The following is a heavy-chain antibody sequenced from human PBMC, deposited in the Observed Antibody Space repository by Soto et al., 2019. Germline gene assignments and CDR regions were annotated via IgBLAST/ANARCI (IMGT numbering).Heavy chain of an antibody. Sequence: EVQLVESGGGLVQPGGSLRLSCAASGFTVSNNHLSWVRQAPGKGLEWVSVIFTSGTTFYAESVKGRFTISRDTSKTTVSLQMNCLRVEDTGLYYCTREVSTYGFLIGIDSWGQGALVSVSS. D-gene: IGHD3-10*01. CDR2: IFTSGTT. CDR1: GFTVSNNH. CDR3: TREVSTYGFLIGIDS. V-gene: IGHV3-66*01. J-gene: IGHJ4*02.